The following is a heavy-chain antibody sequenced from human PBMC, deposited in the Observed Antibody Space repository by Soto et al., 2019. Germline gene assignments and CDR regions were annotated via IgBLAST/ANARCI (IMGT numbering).Heavy chain of an antibody. Sequence: GASVKVSCKASGYTFTSYDINWVRQATGQGLEWMGWMNPNSGNTGYAQKFQGRVTMTRNTSISTAYMELSSLRSEDTAVYYCARGRVDYGDYEVYYYYYYGMDVWGQGTTVTVS. CDR2: MNPNSGNT. J-gene: IGHJ6*02. V-gene: IGHV1-8*01. CDR3: ARGRVDYGDYEVYYYYYYGMDV. CDR1: GYTFTSYD. D-gene: IGHD4-17*01.